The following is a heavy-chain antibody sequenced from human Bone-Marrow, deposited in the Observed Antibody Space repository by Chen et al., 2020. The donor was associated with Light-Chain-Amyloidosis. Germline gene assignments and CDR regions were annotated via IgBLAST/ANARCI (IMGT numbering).Heavy chain of an antibody. CDR3: ARGAITMIFRGYDF. V-gene: IGHV1-18*04. J-gene: IGHJ4*02. CDR1: GYTFTSYG. Sequence: QVQLVQSGAEVKRPGASVRVSCKTFGYTFTSYGIAWVRQAPGQGLEWMGWISGYNGNTNLAQKFLGRATMTTDISTTTAYMELRSLRSDDTAVYYCARGAITMIFRGYDFWGQGTLVTVSS. D-gene: IGHD3-22*01. CDR2: ISGYNGNT.